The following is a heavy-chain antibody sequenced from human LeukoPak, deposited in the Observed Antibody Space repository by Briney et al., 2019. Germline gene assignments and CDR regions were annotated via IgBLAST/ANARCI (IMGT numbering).Heavy chain of an antibody. J-gene: IGHJ4*02. D-gene: IGHD3-3*01. V-gene: IGHV3-7*01. CDR1: GFTFSNYW. CDR2: IKQDGSEK. CDR3: ASQRFLDY. Sequence: GGSLRLSCAASGFTFSNYWMNWVRQAPGKGLEWVANIKQDGSEKYYVDSVKGRFTISRDNAKNSLYLQLNSLRVEDTAVYYCASQRFLDYWGQGTLVTFSS.